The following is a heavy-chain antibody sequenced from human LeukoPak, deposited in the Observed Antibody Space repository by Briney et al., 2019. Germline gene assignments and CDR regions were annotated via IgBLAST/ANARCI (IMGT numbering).Heavy chain of an antibody. D-gene: IGHD2-15*01. V-gene: IGHV5-51*01. CDR2: IYPGDSDT. Sequence: GESLQISCQDSGYSFNSYWIAWVRQMRGKGLEWMGIIYPGDSDTRYSPSFRGQITISADKSINTAYLRWSSLKASDTAMYYCARAYYCGGGSCKLEYWGQGTLVTVSS. J-gene: IGHJ4*02. CDR3: ARAYYCGGGSCKLEY. CDR1: GYSFNSYW.